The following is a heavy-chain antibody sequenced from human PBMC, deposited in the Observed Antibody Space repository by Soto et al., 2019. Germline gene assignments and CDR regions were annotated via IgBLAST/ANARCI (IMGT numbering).Heavy chain of an antibody. Sequence: PGXSRRLSCAVSGFTVSSNYLSWLRQAPWKGLDWFSYISSSSSTIYYADSVKGRFTISRDNAKNSLYLQMNSLRAEDTALYYCARHPERIAQIGWFDPWGQETLVTVSS. V-gene: IGHV3-48*01. D-gene: IGHD6-13*01. CDR3: ARHPERIAQIGWFDP. J-gene: IGHJ5*02. CDR2: ISSSSSTI. CDR1: GFTVSSNY.